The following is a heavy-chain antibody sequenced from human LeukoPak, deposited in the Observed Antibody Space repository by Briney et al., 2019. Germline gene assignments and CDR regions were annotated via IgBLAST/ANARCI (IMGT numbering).Heavy chain of an antibody. Sequence: ASVKVSCKASGYTFTSYDINWVRQATGQGLEWMGWMNPNSGNTGYAQKFQGRVTMTRNTSISTAYMELSSLRSEDTAVYYCAVVVRGLIRFDYWGQGTLVTVFS. CDR3: AVVVRGLIRFDY. CDR2: MNPNSGNT. V-gene: IGHV1-8*01. J-gene: IGHJ4*02. D-gene: IGHD3-10*01. CDR1: GYTFTSYD.